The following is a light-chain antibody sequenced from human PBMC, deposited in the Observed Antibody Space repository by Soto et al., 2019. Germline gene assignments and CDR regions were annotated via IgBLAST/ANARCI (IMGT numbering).Light chain of an antibody. CDR1: SSDVGGYNY. CDR3: SSYTSSSHVV. J-gene: IGLJ2*01. CDR2: EVS. V-gene: IGLV2-14*01. Sequence: QSALTQPASVSGSPGQSITIPCTGTSSDVGGYNYVSWYQRHPGKAPKLMIHEVSNRPSGVSNRFSGSKSGNTASLTISGLQGEDEADYYCSSYTSSSHVVFGGGTQLTVL.